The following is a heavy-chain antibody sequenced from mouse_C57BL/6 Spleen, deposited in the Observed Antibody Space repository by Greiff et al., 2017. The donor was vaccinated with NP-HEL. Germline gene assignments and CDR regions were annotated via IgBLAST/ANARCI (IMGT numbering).Heavy chain of an antibody. CDR1: GFSLTSYA. CDR2: IWTGGGT. J-gene: IGHJ4*01. D-gene: IGHD2-10*01. V-gene: IGHV2-9-1*01. Sequence: VHLVESGPGLVAPSQSLSITCNVSGFSLTSYAISWVRQPPGKGLEWLGVIWTGGGTNYNSAPISRLSISSDNSKSQVIVKMNSLQTDDTARYYCARPYQDGNYAMDYWGQGTSVTVSS. CDR3: ARPYQDGNYAMDY.